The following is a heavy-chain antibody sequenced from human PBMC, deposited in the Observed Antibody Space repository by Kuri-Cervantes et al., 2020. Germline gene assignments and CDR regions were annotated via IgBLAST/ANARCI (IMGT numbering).Heavy chain of an antibody. Sequence: SVKVSCKASGDTFNSYAISWVRQAPGQGLEWMGGIIPIFGTANYAQKFQGRVTITTDESTSTAYMELSSLRSEDTAVYYCARDNYHDSSAPGLDAFDIWGQGTMVTVSS. D-gene: IGHD3-22*01. J-gene: IGHJ3*02. CDR2: IIPIFGTA. V-gene: IGHV1-69*05. CDR3: ARDNYHDSSAPGLDAFDI. CDR1: GDTFNSYA.